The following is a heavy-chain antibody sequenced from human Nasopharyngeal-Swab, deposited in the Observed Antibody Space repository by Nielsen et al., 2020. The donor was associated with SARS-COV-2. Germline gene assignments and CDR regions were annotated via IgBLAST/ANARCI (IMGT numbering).Heavy chain of an antibody. CDR3: AREGIAARLPDRWFDP. D-gene: IGHD6-6*01. J-gene: IGHJ5*02. Sequence: WIRQPPGKGLEWIGYIYYSGSTNYNPSLKSRVTISVDTSKNQFSLKLSSVTAADTAVYYCAREGIAARLPDRWFDPWGQGTLVTVSS. V-gene: IGHV4-59*01. CDR2: IYYSGST.